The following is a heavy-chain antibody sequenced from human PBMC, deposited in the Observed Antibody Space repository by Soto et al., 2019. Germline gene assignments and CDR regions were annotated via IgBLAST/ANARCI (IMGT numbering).Heavy chain of an antibody. CDR3: GNDIYGYTFHDH. D-gene: IGHD5-18*01. V-gene: IGHV4-30-4*01. CDR1: GGSISSGDYY. CDR2: IYYSGSP. J-gene: IGHJ4*02. Sequence: QVQLQESGPGLVKPSQTLSLTCTVSGGSISSGDYYWSWIRQPPGKGLAWIGYIYYSGSPYYNPSLTRRVTIAVDPPTNRFSLKLSSVTAAETAVYCCGNDIYGYTFHDHWGQGTLVTVYS.